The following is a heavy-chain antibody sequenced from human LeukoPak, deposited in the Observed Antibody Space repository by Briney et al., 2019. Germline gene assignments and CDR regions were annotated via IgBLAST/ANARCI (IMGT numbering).Heavy chain of an antibody. CDR3: ARVGIQLWLRAFDY. D-gene: IGHD5-18*01. V-gene: IGHV1-2*02. J-gene: IGHJ4*02. CDR1: GYTFTSYD. Sequence: ASVKVSCKASGYTFTSYDINWVRQAPGQGLEWMGWINPNSGGTNYAQKFQGRVTMTRDTSISTAYMELSRLRSDDTAVYYCARVGIQLWLRAFDYWGQGTLVTVSS. CDR2: INPNSGGT.